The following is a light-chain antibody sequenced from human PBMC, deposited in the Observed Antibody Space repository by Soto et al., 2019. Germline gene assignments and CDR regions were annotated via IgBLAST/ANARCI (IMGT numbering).Light chain of an antibody. CDR3: QRYDSLPST. V-gene: IGKV1-27*01. Sequence: DIQMTQSPSSLSASVGDSVTITCRASQDSSNYLAWFQQRPGKPPKRLISAASTLESGVPSRFSGGTSGTDFTLSTSSLQPEDVATLYCQRYDSLPSTFGPVTKVDI. CDR1: QDSSNY. J-gene: IGKJ3*01. CDR2: AAS.